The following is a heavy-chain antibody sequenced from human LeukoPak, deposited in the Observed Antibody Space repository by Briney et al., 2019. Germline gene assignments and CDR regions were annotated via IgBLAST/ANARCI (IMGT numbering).Heavy chain of an antibody. CDR2: IQYDGSNQ. Sequence: PGGSLRLSCAASGFTFSSYGMHWVRQAPGKGLEWVAYIQYDGSNQQYADSVKGRFIISRDRSKNIPYLQMNGLRAEDTAVYYCAELGITMIGGVWGKGTTVTISS. D-gene: IGHD3-10*02. CDR3: AELGITMIGGV. V-gene: IGHV3-30*02. J-gene: IGHJ6*04. CDR1: GFTFSSYG.